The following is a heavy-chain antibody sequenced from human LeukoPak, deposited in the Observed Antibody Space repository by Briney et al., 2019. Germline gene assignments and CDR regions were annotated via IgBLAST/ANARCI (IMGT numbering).Heavy chain of an antibody. J-gene: IGHJ1*01. D-gene: IGHD3-10*01. CDR1: GFTFSTYG. V-gene: IGHV3-30*18. CDR3: AKRFHESPISFLVHL. CDR2: ISYDGKTE. Sequence: GGSLRLSCAASGFTFSTYGMHWVRQAPGKGLEWVAVISYDGKTEIYGDSVKGRLTTSRDNSKNTLYLQMDSLRTEETAVYYWAKRFHESPISFLVHLRGQGTLVTVFS.